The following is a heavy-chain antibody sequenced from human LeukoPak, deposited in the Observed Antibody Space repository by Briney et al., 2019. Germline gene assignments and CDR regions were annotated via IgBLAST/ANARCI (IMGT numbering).Heavy chain of an antibody. CDR2: ISAYNGNT. J-gene: IGHJ5*02. D-gene: IGHD1-26*01. CDR3: VRDPGIVGATPGAGRFDP. V-gene: IGHV1-18*01. CDR1: GYTFTSYG. Sequence: GASVKVSCKASGYTFTSYGISWVRQAPGQGLEWMGWISAYNGNTNYAQKLQGRVTMTTDTSTSTAYMELRSLRSDDTAVYYCVRDPGIVGATPGAGRFDPWGQGTLVTVSS.